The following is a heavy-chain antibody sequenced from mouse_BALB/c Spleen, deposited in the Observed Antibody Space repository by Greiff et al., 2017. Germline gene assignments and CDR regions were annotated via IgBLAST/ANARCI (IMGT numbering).Heavy chain of an antibody. CDR3: ARGYGLYYAMDY. CDR1: GYTFTNYW. J-gene: IGHJ4*01. D-gene: IGHD1-2*01. Sequence: VQLQQSGAELVRPGTSVKISCKASGYTFTNYWLGWVKQRPGQGLEWIGWIYPGNVNTKYNEKFKGKATLTADKSSSTAYMQLSSLTSEDSAVYFCARGYGLYYAMDYWGQGTSVTVSS. CDR2: IYPGNVNT. V-gene: IGHV1-84*01.